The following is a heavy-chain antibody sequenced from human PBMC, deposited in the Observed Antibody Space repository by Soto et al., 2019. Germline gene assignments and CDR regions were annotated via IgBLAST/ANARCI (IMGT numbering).Heavy chain of an antibody. V-gene: IGHV4-61*01. CDR2: VENSGST. J-gene: IGHJ5*02. D-gene: IGHD2-21*01. Sequence: SETLSLTCSVSGGSVSSESYYWSWIRQTPGKGLEWIGNVENSGSTKYNPSLKSRVTISVDTSKNQFSLKLSSVTGADTPVYYCARERGDSHWIDPWGQGTLVTVSS. CDR1: GGSVSSESYY. CDR3: ARERGDSHWIDP.